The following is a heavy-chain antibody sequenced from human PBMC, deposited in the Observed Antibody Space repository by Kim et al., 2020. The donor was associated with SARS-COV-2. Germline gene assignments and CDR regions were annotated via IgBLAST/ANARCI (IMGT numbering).Heavy chain of an antibody. CDR1: GYTFTDFY. Sequence: ASVKVSCKASGYTFTDFYIHWVRQAPGRGLEWMGWINPKIGGINYAQKFQGRVTMTRDTSISTAYMELSRLTSDDTAVHYCARCQNWNDWENWFDPWGPGTLVTVSS. J-gene: IGHJ5*02. CDR3: ARCQNWNDWENWFDP. CDR2: INPKIGGI. D-gene: IGHD1-1*01. V-gene: IGHV1-2*02.